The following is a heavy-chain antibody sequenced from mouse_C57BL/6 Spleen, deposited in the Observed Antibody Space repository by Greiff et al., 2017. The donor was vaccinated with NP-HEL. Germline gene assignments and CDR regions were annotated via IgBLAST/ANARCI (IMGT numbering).Heavy chain of an antibody. Sequence: VKLVESGAELVRPGASVKLSCKASGYTFTDYYINWVKQRPGQGLEWIARIYPGSGNTYYNEKFKGKATLTAEKSSSTAYMQLSSLTSEDSAVYFCAREGGNYFDYWGQGTTLTVSS. V-gene: IGHV1-76*01. CDR3: AREGGNYFDY. CDR2: IYPGSGNT. J-gene: IGHJ2*01. CDR1: GYTFTDYY.